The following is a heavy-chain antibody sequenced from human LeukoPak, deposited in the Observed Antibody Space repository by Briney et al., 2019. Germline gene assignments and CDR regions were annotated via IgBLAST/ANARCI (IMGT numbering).Heavy chain of an antibody. CDR2: ISWDGVST. J-gene: IGHJ4*02. Sequence: GGSLRLSCAASGFTFDDYAMFWVRQAPGKGLEWVSLISWDGVSTYYVDSVKGRFTISRDNSKNSLYMQMNSLRPEDAALYYCARKHRSGWGIDYWGQGTLVTVSS. V-gene: IGHV3-43D*03. CDR3: ARKHRSGWGIDY. D-gene: IGHD6-19*01. CDR1: GFTFDDYA.